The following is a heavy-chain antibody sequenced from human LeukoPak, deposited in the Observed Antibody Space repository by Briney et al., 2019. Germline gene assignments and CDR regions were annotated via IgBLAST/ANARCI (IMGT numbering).Heavy chain of an antibody. Sequence: SETLSLTCTVSGGSISIYYWSWIRQPPGKGLEWIGYISYSGSTNYNPSLKSRVTISVDTSKSQFSLNLSSVTAADTAVYYCARGIAMAYFDYWGQGTLVTVSS. CDR3: ARGIAMAYFDY. V-gene: IGHV4-59*01. J-gene: IGHJ4*02. CDR1: GGSISIYY. CDR2: ISYSGST. D-gene: IGHD6-19*01.